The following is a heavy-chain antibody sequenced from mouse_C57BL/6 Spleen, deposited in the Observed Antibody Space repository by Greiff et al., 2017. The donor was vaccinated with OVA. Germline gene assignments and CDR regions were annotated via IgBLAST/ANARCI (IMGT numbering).Heavy chain of an antibody. CDR2: INPSTGGT. Sequence: VQLQQSGPELVKPGASVKISRKASGYSFTGYYMNWVKQSPEKSLEWIGEINPSTGGTTYNQKFKAKATLTVDKSSSTAYMQLKSLTSEDSAVYYCARSYYPVRYFDVWGTGTTVTVSS. D-gene: IGHD2-10*01. J-gene: IGHJ1*03. CDR1: GYSFTGYY. CDR3: ARSYYPVRYFDV. V-gene: IGHV1-42*01.